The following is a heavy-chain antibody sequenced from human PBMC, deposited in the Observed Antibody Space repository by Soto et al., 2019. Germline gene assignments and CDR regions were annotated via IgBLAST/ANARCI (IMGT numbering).Heavy chain of an antibody. Sequence: SETLSLTCAVYGGSFSGYYWSWIRQTPGKGLEWIGEINHSGSTNYNPSLKSRVTISVDTSKNQFSLKLSSVTAADTAVYYCARAGVATMVRGLDVWGKGTTVTVSS. D-gene: IGHD5-12*01. V-gene: IGHV4-34*01. J-gene: IGHJ6*04. CDR2: INHSGST. CDR3: ARAGVATMVRGLDV. CDR1: GGSFSGYY.